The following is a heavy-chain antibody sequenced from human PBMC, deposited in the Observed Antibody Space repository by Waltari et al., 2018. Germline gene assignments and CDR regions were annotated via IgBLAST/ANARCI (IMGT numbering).Heavy chain of an antibody. V-gene: IGHV4-34*01. CDR3: ARGRGDYIWGSYRSAVDY. J-gene: IGHJ4*02. D-gene: IGHD3-16*02. Sequence: QVQLQQWGAGLLKPSETLSLTCAVYGGSFSGYYWSWIRQPPGKGLEWIGEINHSGSTNYNPSLKSRVTISVDTSKNQFSLKLSSVTAADTAVYYCARGRGDYIWGSYRSAVDYWGQGT. CDR1: GGSFSGYY. CDR2: INHSGST.